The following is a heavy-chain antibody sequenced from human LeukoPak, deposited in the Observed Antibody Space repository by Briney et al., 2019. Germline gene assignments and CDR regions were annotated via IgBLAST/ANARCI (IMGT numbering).Heavy chain of an antibody. CDR2: INPSGGST. CDR1: VYTFTSYY. Sequence: ASVTVSCTTSVYTFTSYYMHWVRQAPAPGLELMGIINPSGGSTTYAQKFQVRVTMTREMSTSTVYMELSSLRSDDTAVYYCGRGYGDYVGVSLGYYYMDVWGKGSTVTISS. J-gene: IGHJ6*03. V-gene: IGHV1-46*01. D-gene: IGHD4-17*01. CDR3: GRGYGDYVGVSLGYYYMDV.